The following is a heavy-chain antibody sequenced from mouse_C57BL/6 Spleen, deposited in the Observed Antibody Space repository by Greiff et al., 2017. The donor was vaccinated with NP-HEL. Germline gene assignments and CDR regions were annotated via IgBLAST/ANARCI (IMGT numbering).Heavy chain of an antibody. J-gene: IGHJ3*01. CDR3: ASYAY. V-gene: IGHV1-82*01. Sequence: QVQLQQSGPELVKPGASVKLSCKASGYAFSSSWMNWVKQRPGKGLEWIGRIYPGDGDTNYNGKFKGKATLTADKSSSTAYMQLSSLTSEDSAVCFCASYAYWGQGTLVTVSA. CDR2: IYPGDGDT. CDR1: GYAFSSSW.